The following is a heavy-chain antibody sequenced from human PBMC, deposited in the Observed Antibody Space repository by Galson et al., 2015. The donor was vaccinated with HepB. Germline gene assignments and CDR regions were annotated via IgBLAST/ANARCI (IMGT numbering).Heavy chain of an antibody. Sequence: QSGAEVKKPGESLRISCTGSGPSFMNYWITWVRQMPGKGLEWMGRIDPADSYTNYNPSFQGHVSVSADKSVTTAYLQWTSLKASDTAMYYCARTVYSSGWYIDYWGQGTLVTVSS. CDR3: ARTVYSSGWYIDY. CDR1: GPSFMNYW. CDR2: IDPADSYT. D-gene: IGHD6-19*01. J-gene: IGHJ4*02. V-gene: IGHV5-10-1*01.